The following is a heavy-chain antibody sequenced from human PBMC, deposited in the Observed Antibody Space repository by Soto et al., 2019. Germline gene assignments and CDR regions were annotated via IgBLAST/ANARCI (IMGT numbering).Heavy chain of an antibody. CDR1: GGSISSGGYY. CDR2: IYYSGST. Sequence: SETLSLTCTVSGGSISSGGYYWSWIRQHSGKGLDWIGYIYYSGSTYYNPSLKSRVTISVDTSKNQFSLKLSSVTAADTAVYYCARGYYYDSSGYRGYYYGMDVWGQGTAVTVSS. J-gene: IGHJ6*02. D-gene: IGHD3-22*01. CDR3: ARGYYYDSSGYRGYYYGMDV. V-gene: IGHV4-31*03.